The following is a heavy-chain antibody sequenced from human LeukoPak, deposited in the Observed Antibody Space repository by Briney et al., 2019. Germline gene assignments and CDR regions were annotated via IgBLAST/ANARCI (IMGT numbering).Heavy chain of an antibody. CDR2: LNPNGGNT. Sequence: ASVKVSCKASGYTFTSYAINWVRQATGQALEWMGWLNPNGGNTGYAQKLQGRVTMTRNTSISTAYMELSSLRSEDTAVYYCARGRWTKRQRGVYYFDYWGQGTLVTVSS. V-gene: IGHV1-8*01. J-gene: IGHJ4*02. D-gene: IGHD3/OR15-3a*01. CDR3: ARGRWTKRQRGVYYFDY. CDR1: GYTFTSYA.